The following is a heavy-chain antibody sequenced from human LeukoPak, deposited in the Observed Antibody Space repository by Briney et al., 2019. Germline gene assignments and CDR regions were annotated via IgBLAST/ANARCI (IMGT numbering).Heavy chain of an antibody. D-gene: IGHD6-13*01. CDR2: MNPNSGNT. CDR3: ARKGSSWYSRLSGDWFDP. Sequence: GASVKVSCKASGYTFTSYDINWVRQATGQGLEWMGWMNPNSGNTGYAQKFQGRVTITRNTSISTAYMELSSLRSEDTAVYYCARKGSSWYSRLSGDWFDPWGQGTLVTVSS. J-gene: IGHJ5*02. CDR1: GYTFTSYD. V-gene: IGHV1-8*01.